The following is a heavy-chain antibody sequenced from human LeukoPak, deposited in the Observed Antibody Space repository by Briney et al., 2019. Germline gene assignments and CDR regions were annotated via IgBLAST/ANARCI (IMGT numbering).Heavy chain of an antibody. CDR3: AREGGGYNNYADY. D-gene: IGHD5-24*01. Sequence: SVNVSCKASGGTFSSYAISRVRQAPGQGLEWMGRIIPILGIANYAQKFQGRVTITADKSTSTAYMELSSLRSEDTAVYYCAREGGGYNNYADYWGQGTLVTVSS. CDR1: GGTFSSYA. V-gene: IGHV1-69*04. CDR2: IIPILGIA. J-gene: IGHJ4*02.